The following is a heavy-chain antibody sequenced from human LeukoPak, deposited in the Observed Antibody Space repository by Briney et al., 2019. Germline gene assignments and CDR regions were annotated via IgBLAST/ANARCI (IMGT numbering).Heavy chain of an antibody. D-gene: IGHD2-15*01. V-gene: IGHV3-21*01. J-gene: IGHJ6*02. CDR1: GFTFSSYS. Sequence: GGSLRLSCAASGFTFSSYSMNWVRQAPGKGLEWISSISSSSSYIYYADSLKGRFTISRDNAKNSLFLQMHSLTAEDTAVYYCARDRGYCSGGSCYSRYGLDVWGQGTTVTVSS. CDR2: ISSSSSYI. CDR3: ARDRGYCSGGSCYSRYGLDV.